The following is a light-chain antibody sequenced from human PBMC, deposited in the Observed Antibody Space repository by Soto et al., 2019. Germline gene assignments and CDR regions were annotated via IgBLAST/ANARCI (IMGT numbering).Light chain of an antibody. Sequence: AIQLTQSPSSLSASVGDRVTITCRASQGIRNDLGWYQQKPGKAPKLLIYAASSSQSGVPSRFSGSASGTDFTLTISSLQPEDFATYYCQQSYSTLTFGGGTKVDIK. CDR2: AAS. CDR1: QGIRND. J-gene: IGKJ4*01. CDR3: QQSYSTLT. V-gene: IGKV1-6*01.